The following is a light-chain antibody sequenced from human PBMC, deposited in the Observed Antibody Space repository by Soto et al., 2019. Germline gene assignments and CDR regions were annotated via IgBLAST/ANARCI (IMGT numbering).Light chain of an antibody. Sequence: EIVMTQSAATLSVSPGERATVPCRASQSVSNNLAWYQQKPGQAPSLLIYGASARATGIPARFSGSGYGTEFTLTISSLQSEDFAVYYCQQYHKWPLTFGGGTRVEIK. V-gene: IGKV3-15*01. J-gene: IGKJ4*01. CDR2: GAS. CDR3: QQYHKWPLT. CDR1: QSVSNN.